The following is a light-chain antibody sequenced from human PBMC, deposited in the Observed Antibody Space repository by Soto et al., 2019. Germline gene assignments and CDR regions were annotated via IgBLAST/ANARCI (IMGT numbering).Light chain of an antibody. CDR3: QQYNSYSRT. Sequence: DIQMPQSPSTQSESVGARVTITCRASQSISSWLAWYQQKPGQAPKFLIYGASTLESGVPSRFSGSGSGTEFTLTISSLQPDDFATYYCQQYNSYSRTFGQGTKVDIK. V-gene: IGKV1-5*01. CDR1: QSISSW. J-gene: IGKJ1*01. CDR2: GAS.